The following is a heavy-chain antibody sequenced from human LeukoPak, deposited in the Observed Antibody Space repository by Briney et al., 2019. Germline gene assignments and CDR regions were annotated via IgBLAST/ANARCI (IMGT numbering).Heavy chain of an antibody. J-gene: IGHJ4*02. CDR1: GGSISSYY. CDR3: ARVAYDSSGYYYRLDY. Sequence: PSETLSLTCTVSGGSISSYYWSWIRQPPGKGLEWIGYIYYSGSTNYNHSLKSRVTISVDTSKNQFSLKLSSVTAADTAVYYCARVAYDSSGYYYRLDYWGQGTLVTVSS. V-gene: IGHV4-59*01. D-gene: IGHD3-22*01. CDR2: IYYSGST.